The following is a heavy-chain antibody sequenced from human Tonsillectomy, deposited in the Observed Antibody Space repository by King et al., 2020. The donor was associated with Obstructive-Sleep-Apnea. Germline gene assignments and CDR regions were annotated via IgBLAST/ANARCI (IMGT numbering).Heavy chain of an antibody. J-gene: IGHJ3*02. V-gene: IGHV3-9*01. CDR1: GFTFDDYA. Sequence: VQLVQSGGGLVQPGRSLRLSCAASGFTFDDYAMHWVRQAPGKGLEWVSGISWNSGIIGYADSVKGRFTISRDNAKNSLYLQMNSLRAEDTALYYCAKDLSDSSGYWDAFDIWGQGTMVTVAS. D-gene: IGHD3-22*01. CDR2: ISWNSGII. CDR3: AKDLSDSSGYWDAFDI.